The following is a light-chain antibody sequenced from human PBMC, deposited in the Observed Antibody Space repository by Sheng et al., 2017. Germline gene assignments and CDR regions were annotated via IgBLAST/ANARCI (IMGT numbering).Light chain of an antibody. V-gene: IGKV3-11*01. J-gene: IGKJ4*01. CDR1: ESISSN. CDR2: DAS. Sequence: EIVMTQSPATLSVSPGERATLSCRASESISSNLAWYQQKPGQAPRLLIHDASTRATGIPARFSGSGSGTDFTLTISSLEPEDFAVYYCQQRRSWPLTFGGGTKVDI. CDR3: QQRRSWPLT.